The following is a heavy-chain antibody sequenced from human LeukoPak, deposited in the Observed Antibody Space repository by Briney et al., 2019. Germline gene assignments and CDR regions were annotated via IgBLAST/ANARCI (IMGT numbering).Heavy chain of an antibody. D-gene: IGHD2-15*01. V-gene: IGHV3-11*01. CDR2: ISSRGGTI. CDR1: GFTFSDYY. J-gene: IGHJ4*02. CDR3: ARDVGRLDFDY. Sequence: GGSLRLSCAASGFTFSDYYMSWIRQAPVKGLEWVSYISSRGGTIYYADSVKGRFTISRDNAKNSLYLQMNSLRAEDTAVYFCARDVGRLDFDYWGQGTLVTVSS.